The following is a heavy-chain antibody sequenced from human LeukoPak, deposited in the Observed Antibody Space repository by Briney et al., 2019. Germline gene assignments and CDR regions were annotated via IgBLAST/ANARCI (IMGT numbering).Heavy chain of an antibody. CDR2: ISTSGSAI. CDR3: ARDGSLTPGIAAYGMDV. Sequence: RSGGSLLLSCAASGFTFSDYYMNWIRQAPGKGLEWVSYISTSGSAIYYADSVKGRFTISRDNAKNSLYLQMNSLRAEDTAVYYCARDGSLTPGIAAYGMDVWGQGTTVTVSS. V-gene: IGHV3-11*01. D-gene: IGHD6-13*01. J-gene: IGHJ6*02. CDR1: GFTFSDYY.